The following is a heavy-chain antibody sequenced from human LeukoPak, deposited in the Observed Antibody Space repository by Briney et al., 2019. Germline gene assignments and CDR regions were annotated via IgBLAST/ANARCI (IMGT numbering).Heavy chain of an antibody. CDR2: IWYDGSNK. V-gene: IGHV3-33*01. Sequence: PGGSLRLSCAASGFTFSSYGMHWVRQAPGKGLEWVAVIWYDGSNKYYADSVKGRFTISRDNSKNTLYLQMSSLRAEDTAVYYCASMQVYCSSTSCYDIGMDVWGKGTTVTVSS. CDR3: ASMQVYCSSTSCYDIGMDV. D-gene: IGHD2-2*01. J-gene: IGHJ6*04. CDR1: GFTFSSYG.